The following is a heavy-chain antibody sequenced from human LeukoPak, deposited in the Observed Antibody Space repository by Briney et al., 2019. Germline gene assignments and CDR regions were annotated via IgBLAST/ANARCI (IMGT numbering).Heavy chain of an antibody. CDR2: ISGSGGST. D-gene: IGHD6-19*01. CDR1: GFTFSSYA. J-gene: IGHJ3*02. Sequence: GGSLGLSCAASGFTFSSYAMSWVRQAPGKGLEWVSAISGSGGSTYYADSVKGRFTISRDNSKNTLYLQMNSLRAEDTAVYYCAKPGAGHDAFDIWGQGTMVTVSS. CDR3: AKPGAGHDAFDI. V-gene: IGHV3-23*01.